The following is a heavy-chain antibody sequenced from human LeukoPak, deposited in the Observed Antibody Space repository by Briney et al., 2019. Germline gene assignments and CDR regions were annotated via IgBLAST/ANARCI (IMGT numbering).Heavy chain of an antibody. D-gene: IGHD2-2*01. CDR2: IYYSGST. V-gene: IGHV4-39*07. CDR1: GGSISSSSYY. CDR3: ARASADWFDP. Sequence: SETLSLTCTVSGGSISSSSYYWGWIRQPPGKGLEWIGSIYYSGSTYYNPSLKSRVTISVDTSKNQFSLKLSSVTAADTAVYYCARASADWFDPWGQGTLVTVSS. J-gene: IGHJ5*02.